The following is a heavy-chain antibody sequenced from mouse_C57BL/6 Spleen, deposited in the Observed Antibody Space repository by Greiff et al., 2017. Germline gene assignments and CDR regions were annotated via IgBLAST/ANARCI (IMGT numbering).Heavy chain of an antibody. D-gene: IGHD3-2*02. V-gene: IGHV1-82*01. CDR1: GYAFSSSW. CDR2: IYPGDGDT. J-gene: IGHJ2*01. CDR3: AREDSSGLDY. Sequence: VQRVESGPELVKPGASVKISCKASGYAFSSSWMNWVKQRPGKGLEWIGRIYPGDGDTNYNGKFKGKATLTADKSSSTAYMQLSSLTSEDSAVYFCAREDSSGLDYWGQGTTLTVSS.